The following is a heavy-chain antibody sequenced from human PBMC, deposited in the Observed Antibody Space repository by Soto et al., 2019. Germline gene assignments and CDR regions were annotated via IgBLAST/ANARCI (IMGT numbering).Heavy chain of an antibody. D-gene: IGHD3-9*01. V-gene: IGHV4-30-4*01. CDR3: ARGYYDILTGSEY. CDR1: GGSISSGDYY. Sequence: SETLSLTCTVPGGSISSGDYYWSWIRQPPGKGLEWIGYIYYSGSTYYNPSLKSRVTISVDTSKNQFSLKLSSVTAADTAVYYCARGYYDILTGSEYWGQGTLVTVSS. CDR2: IYYSGST. J-gene: IGHJ4*02.